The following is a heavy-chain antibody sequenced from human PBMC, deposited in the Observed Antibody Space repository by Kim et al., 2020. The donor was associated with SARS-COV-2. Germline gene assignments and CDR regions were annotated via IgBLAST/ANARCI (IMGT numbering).Heavy chain of an antibody. CDR3: AKDTWFGESTYTAGSAKVDYFDY. CDR1: GFTFDDYA. J-gene: IGHJ4*02. D-gene: IGHD3-10*01. V-gene: IGHV3-9*01. CDR2: ISWNSGSI. Sequence: GGSLRLSCAASGFTFDDYAMHWVRQAPGKGLEWVSGISWNSGSIGYADSVKGRFTISRDNAKNSLYLQMNSLRAEDTALYYCAKDTWFGESTYTAGSAKVDYFDYWGQGTLVTVSS.